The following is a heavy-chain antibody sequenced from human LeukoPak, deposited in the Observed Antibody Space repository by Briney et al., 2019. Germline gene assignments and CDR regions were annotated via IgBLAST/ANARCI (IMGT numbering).Heavy chain of an antibody. D-gene: IGHD3-22*01. J-gene: IGHJ4*02. CDR1: GYTFTGYY. CDR3: ATVPTTMIVAQYYFDY. V-gene: IGHV1-2*02. CDR2: INPNSGGT. Sequence: ASVKVSCKASGYTFTGYYMHWVRQAPGQGLEWMGWINPNSGGTNYAQKFQGRVTMTRDTSISTAYMELSRLRSEDTAVYYCATVPTTMIVAQYYFDYWGQGTLVTVSS.